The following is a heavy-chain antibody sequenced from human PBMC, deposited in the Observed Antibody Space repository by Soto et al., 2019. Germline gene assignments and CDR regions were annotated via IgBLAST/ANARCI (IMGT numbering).Heavy chain of an antibody. CDR2: ISGRGGST. CDR3: VKVAGSGGYYDY. Sequence: EVQLLESGGGLVQPGGSLRLSCAASGFTFSSYAMSWVRLAPGKGMEWVSGISGRGGSTFYADSVKGRFTISRDNSKNTLYLQMNSLKVEDTALYYCVKVAGSGGYYDYWGQGTLVTVSS. CDR1: GFTFSSYA. J-gene: IGHJ4*02. V-gene: IGHV3-23*01. D-gene: IGHD3-10*01.